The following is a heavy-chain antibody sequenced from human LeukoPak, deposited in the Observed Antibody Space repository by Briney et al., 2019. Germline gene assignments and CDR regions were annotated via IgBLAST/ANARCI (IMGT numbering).Heavy chain of an antibody. J-gene: IGHJ5*02. Sequence: GGSLRLSCAASGFTFSSYGMHWVRQAPGKGLEWVAVISYDGSNKYYADSVKGRFTISRDNARNSIFLQMNSLRVEDTAVYYCASQSYARFDPWGQGTLVTVSS. CDR3: ASQSYARFDP. CDR2: ISYDGSNK. D-gene: IGHD3-16*01. V-gene: IGHV3-30*03. CDR1: GFTFSSYG.